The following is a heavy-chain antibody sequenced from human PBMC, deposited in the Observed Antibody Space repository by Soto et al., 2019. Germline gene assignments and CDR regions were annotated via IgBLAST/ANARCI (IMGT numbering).Heavy chain of an antibody. CDR2: MNPNSGDT. CDR3: ARDGSKIDGYGVQMGY. V-gene: IGHV1-8*01. CDR1: GYTFTSYD. J-gene: IGHJ4*02. Sequence: QVQLVQSGAEVKKPGASVKVSCKASGYTFTSYDINWVRQATGQGLEWMGRMNPNSGDTGLAQKFQGRITMTRNTSITTAYMELSSLRSEDTAGYYCARDGSKIDGYGVQMGYWGQGTVVTVSS. D-gene: IGHD4-17*01.